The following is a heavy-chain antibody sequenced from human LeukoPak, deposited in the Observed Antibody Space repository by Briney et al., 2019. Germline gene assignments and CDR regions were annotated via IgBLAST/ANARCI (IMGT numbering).Heavy chain of an antibody. D-gene: IGHD6-13*01. J-gene: IGHJ4*02. CDR1: GFTFSSYS. CDR3: ARDRLVSSPLSTDY. CDR2: ISSSSSTI. Sequence: GGSLRLSCAASGFTFSSYSMNWVRQAPGKGLEWVSYISSSSSTIYYADSVKGRFTISRDNAKNSLYLQMNSLRAEDTAVYYCARDRLVSSPLSTDYWGQGALVTVSS. V-gene: IGHV3-48*04.